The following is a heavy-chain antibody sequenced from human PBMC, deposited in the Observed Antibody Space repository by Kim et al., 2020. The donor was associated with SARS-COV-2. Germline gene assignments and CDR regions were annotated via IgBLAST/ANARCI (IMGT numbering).Heavy chain of an antibody. CDR3: AKSGIYYGDYGD. D-gene: IGHD4-17*01. Sequence: YYADSVKGRFTISRDNSKNTLYLQMNSLRAEDTAVYYCAKSGIYYGDYGDWGQGTLVTVSS. J-gene: IGHJ4*02. V-gene: IGHV3-23*01.